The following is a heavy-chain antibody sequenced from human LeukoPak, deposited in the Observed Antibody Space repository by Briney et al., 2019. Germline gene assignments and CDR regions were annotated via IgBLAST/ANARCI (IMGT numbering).Heavy chain of an antibody. D-gene: IGHD3-16*02. V-gene: IGHV4-34*01. J-gene: IGHJ4*02. CDR1: GGSFSGYY. Sequence: SETLSLTCAVYGGSFSGYYWSWIRQPPGKGLEWIGEINHSGSTNYNPSLRSRVTISVDTSKNQFSLKLSSVTAADTAVYYCARARATRNWGSYRMNFDYWGQGTLVTVSS. CDR3: ARARATRNWGSYRMNFDY. CDR2: INHSGST.